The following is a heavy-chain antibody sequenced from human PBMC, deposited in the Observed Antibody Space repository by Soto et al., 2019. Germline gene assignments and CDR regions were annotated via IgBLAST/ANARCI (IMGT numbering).Heavy chain of an antibody. CDR1: GGSISSYY. J-gene: IGHJ4*02. CDR3: AREGRVTPPDX. V-gene: IGHV4-4*07. Sequence: SETLSLTCTVSGGSISSYYWSWIRQPAGKGLEWILRIYTSGSNNYNHSLKSRVNMSVDTSKNQFYLKLSSVTAADTAVYYCAREGRVTPPDXWGQGSLVTVSX. CDR2: IYTSGSN. D-gene: IGHD4-4*01.